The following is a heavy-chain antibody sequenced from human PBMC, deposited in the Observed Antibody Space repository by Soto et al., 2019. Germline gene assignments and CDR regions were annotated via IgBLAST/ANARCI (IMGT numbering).Heavy chain of an antibody. CDR3: ARAHTQYGDYGSSRNWFDP. Sequence: QVQLQESGPGLVKASRTLSLTCTVSGGSISSGGYYWSWIRQHPGKGLEWIGYIYYSGSTYYNPSLKSRVTISVDTSKNQFSLKLSSVTAADTAVYYCARAHTQYGDYGSSRNWFDPWGQGTLVTVSS. D-gene: IGHD4-17*01. CDR2: IYYSGST. J-gene: IGHJ5*02. V-gene: IGHV4-31*03. CDR1: GGSISSGGYY.